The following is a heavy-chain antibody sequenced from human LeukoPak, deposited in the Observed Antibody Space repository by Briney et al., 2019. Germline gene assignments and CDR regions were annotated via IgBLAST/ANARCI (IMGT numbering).Heavy chain of an antibody. CDR2: ISGTGGST. CDR1: GFTFSTYA. CDR3: ANYKDFWSGRGLFVY. D-gene: IGHD3-3*01. Sequence: GGSLRLSCAASGFTFSTYAMSWVRQAPGQGLESVSLISGTGGSTYYTDSVKGRFTISRDNSKNTLYLQMNSLRAEDTAVYYCANYKDFWSGRGLFVYWGQGTLVTVSS. V-gene: IGHV3-23*01. J-gene: IGHJ4*02.